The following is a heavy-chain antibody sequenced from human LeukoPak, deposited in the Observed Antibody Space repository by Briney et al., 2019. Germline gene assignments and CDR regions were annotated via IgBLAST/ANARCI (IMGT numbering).Heavy chain of an antibody. CDR2: IKQDGSEK. V-gene: IGHV3-7*01. D-gene: IGHD3-22*01. J-gene: IGHJ4*02. CDR3: ARGAYYYED. Sequence: QPGGSLRLSCAASGFTFNSYWMSWVRQAPGKGLEWVANIKQDGSEKYYVDSVKGRFTISRDNARNSLYLQMSSLRAEDTAVYYCARGAYYYEDWGQGTLVTVSS. CDR1: GFTFNSYW.